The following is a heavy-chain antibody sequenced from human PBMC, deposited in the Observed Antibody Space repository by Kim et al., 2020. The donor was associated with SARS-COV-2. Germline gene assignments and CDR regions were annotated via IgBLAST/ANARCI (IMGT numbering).Heavy chain of an antibody. CDR3: ARKDAGYYAFDI. D-gene: IGHD2-21*01. CDR1: GYSISRSNW. CDR2: IYYSGST. J-gene: IGHJ3*02. V-gene: IGHV4-28*01. Sequence: SDTLSLTCAVSGYSISRSNWWGWIRQPPGKGLEWIGNIYYSGSTYHNPSLKSRVTMSVDTSKNEFSLKLSSVTAVDTAVYYCARKDAGYYAFDIWGQGTMVTVSS.